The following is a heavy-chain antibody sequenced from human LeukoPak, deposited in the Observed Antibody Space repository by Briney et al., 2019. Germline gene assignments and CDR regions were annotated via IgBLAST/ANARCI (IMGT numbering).Heavy chain of an antibody. V-gene: IGHV4-34*01. CDR1: GGSLTGYY. D-gene: IGHD6-13*01. J-gene: IGHJ4*02. CDR3: ARGLADRAAAGTFDY. CDR2: INHSGST. Sequence: SESLSLTCVVYGGSLTGYYWSWVRHPPGGGREWVGEINHSGSTNYNPSLKSRVTISVDTSKNQFSLKLSSVTAADTAVYYCARGLADRAAAGTFDYWGQGTLVTVSS.